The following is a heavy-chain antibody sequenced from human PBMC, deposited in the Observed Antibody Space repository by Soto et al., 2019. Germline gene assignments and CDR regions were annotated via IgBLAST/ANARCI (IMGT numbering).Heavy chain of an antibody. D-gene: IGHD2-2*01. J-gene: IGHJ6*02. V-gene: IGHV3-7*01. CDR2: IHKDGSEK. Sequence: SLRLSCAAYGFTLSRFWMSWVRQTPGKGLEWVANIHKDGSEKYYVDSVKGRFTISRDNAKNSLYLQMNSLRAEDTAVYYCARDPNIVLVPAALRSYYYYYGMDVWDQGTTVTVS. CDR3: ARDPNIVLVPAALRSYYYYYGMDV. CDR1: GFTLSRFW.